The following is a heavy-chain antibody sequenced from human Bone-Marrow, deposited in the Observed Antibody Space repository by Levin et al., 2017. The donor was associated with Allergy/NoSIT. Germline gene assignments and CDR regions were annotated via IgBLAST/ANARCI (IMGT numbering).Heavy chain of an antibody. D-gene: IGHD2-21*02. Sequence: AASVKVSCKASGGTFSSYAISWVRQAPGQGLEWMGGIIPIFGTANYAQKFQGRVTITADESTSTAYMELSSLRSEDTAVYYCARMVVCGGDCRKSGFDYWGQGTLVTVSS. CDR2: IIPIFGTA. V-gene: IGHV1-69*13. J-gene: IGHJ4*02. CDR1: GGTFSSYA. CDR3: ARMVVCGGDCRKSGFDY.